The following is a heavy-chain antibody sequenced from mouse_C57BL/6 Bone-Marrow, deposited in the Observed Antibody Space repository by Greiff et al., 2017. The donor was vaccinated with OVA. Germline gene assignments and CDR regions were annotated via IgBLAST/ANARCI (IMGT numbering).Heavy chain of an antibody. CDR2: IWGDGST. J-gene: IGHJ4*01. CDR3: AKRDYGSYDAMDY. CDR1: GFSLTSYC. V-gene: IGHV2-3*01. D-gene: IGHD2-1*01. Sequence: QVQLQESGPGLVAPSPSLSITCTASGFSLTSYCVSWVRQPPGKGLEWLGVIWGDGSTNYYSALISRLSISKDNSKSQVFLKLNRLQTDDTATYYCAKRDYGSYDAMDYWGQGTSVTVAS.